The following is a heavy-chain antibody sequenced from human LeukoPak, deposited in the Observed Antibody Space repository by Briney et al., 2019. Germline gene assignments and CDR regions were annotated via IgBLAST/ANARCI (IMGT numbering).Heavy chain of an antibody. D-gene: IGHD3-10*01. Sequence: GGSLRLSCAASGNYWMHWVRQAPGKGLVWVSHINSDGSWTSYADSVKGRFTISRDNSRSTLYLQMNSLRPEDTAIYYCAREGYYGSGSPPSLYFDYWGQGTLVTVSS. V-gene: IGHV3-74*01. CDR3: AREGYYGSGSPPSLYFDY. J-gene: IGHJ4*02. CDR1: GNYW. CDR2: INSDGSWT.